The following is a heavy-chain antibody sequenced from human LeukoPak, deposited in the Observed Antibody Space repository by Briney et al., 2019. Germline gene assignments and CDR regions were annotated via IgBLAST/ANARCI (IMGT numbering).Heavy chain of an antibody. CDR3: AAEGLGLDYYMDV. CDR2: IVVGSGNT. D-gene: IGHD6-19*01. Sequence: ALVKVSCKASGFSFISSTMQWVRQARGQRLEWIGWIVVGSGNTNYAQKFQERVTITRDMSTSTAYMELSSLRSEDTAVYYCAAEGLGLDYYMDVWGKGTTVTVSS. CDR1: GFSFISST. J-gene: IGHJ6*03. V-gene: IGHV1-58*02.